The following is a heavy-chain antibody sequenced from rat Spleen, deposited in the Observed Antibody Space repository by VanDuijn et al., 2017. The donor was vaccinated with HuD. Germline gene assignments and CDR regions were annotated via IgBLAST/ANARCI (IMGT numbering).Heavy chain of an antibody. CDR3: ARHRYNFDY. Sequence: EVQLVESGGGLVQPGRSLKLSCAASGFTFSDYNMAWVRQAPKKGLEWVATISYEGSSTYYGDSVKGRFTISRDNAKSTLYLQMNSLRSEDTATYYCARHRYNFDYWGQGVMVTVSS. V-gene: IGHV5-22*01. CDR2: ISYEGSST. CDR1: GFTFSDYN. D-gene: IGHD1-11*01. J-gene: IGHJ2*01.